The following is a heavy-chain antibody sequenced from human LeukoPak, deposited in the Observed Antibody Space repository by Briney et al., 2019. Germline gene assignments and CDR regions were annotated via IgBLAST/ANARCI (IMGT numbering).Heavy chain of an antibody. J-gene: IGHJ4*02. CDR1: GFTFSSYA. D-gene: IGHD6-19*01. V-gene: IGHV3-30-3*01. CDR3: AREREDSSGWYYFDY. CDR2: ISYDGSNK. Sequence: GGSLRLSCAASGFTFSSYAIHWVRQAPPGKGLEWVAVISYDGSNKYYADSVKGRFTISRDNSKNALYLQMNSLRAEDTAVYYCAREREDSSGWYYFDYWGQGTLVTVSS.